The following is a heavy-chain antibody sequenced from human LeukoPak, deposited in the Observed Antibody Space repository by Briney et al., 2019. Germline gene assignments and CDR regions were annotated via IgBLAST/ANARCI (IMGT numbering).Heavy chain of an antibody. Sequence: GGSLRLSCAASGFTFSDYYMSWIRQAPGKGLEWVSYISSSSSYTNYADSVKGRFTTSRDNAKNSLYLQMNSLRAEDTAVYYCARDRSYDILTGYSGILFDYWGQGTLVTVSS. D-gene: IGHD3-9*01. CDR1: GFTFSDYY. CDR3: ARDRSYDILTGYSGILFDY. V-gene: IGHV3-11*06. CDR2: ISSSSSYT. J-gene: IGHJ4*02.